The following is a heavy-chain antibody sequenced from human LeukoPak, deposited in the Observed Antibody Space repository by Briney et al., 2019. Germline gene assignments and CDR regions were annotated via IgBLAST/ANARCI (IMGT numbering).Heavy chain of an antibody. CDR3: VPGGLAVSGIDY. D-gene: IGHD6-19*01. V-gene: IGHV3-7*01. CDR2: ITPDGSDR. Sequence: GGSLRLSCAVSGFTFNNYWMSWVRQAPGKGLEWVANITPDGSDRYYVDSLKGRVTISRDNTKSSLYLQLNSLRAEDTAVYYCVPGGLAVSGIDYWGQGALVTVSS. J-gene: IGHJ4*02. CDR1: GFTFNNYW.